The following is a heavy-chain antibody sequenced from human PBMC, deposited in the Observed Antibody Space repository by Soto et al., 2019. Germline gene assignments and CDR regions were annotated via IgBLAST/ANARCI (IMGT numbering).Heavy chain of an antibody. D-gene: IGHD4-17*01. CDR1: GLTLSDRY. CDR3: TTVTTVDYYFDY. V-gene: IGHV3-72*01. CDR2: IRKETNSYTT. Sequence: GSLRLSCAASGLTLSDRYMDWVRQAPGKGLEWVGRIRKETNSYTTEYAASVKGRFIISRDDSTNSLYLQMSSLKTEDTAVYYCTTVTTVDYYFDYWGQGTLVTVSS. J-gene: IGHJ4*02.